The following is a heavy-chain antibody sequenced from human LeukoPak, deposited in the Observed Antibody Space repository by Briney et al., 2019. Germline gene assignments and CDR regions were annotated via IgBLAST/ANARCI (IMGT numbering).Heavy chain of an antibody. D-gene: IGHD5-12*01. J-gene: IGHJ4*02. V-gene: IGHV3-30*03. CDR2: ISYDGSNK. CDR3: ARSAAAGRIVATFDY. CDR1: GFTFSTYN. Sequence: GGSLRLSCAASGFTFSTYNMNWVRQAPGKGLEWVAIISYDGSNKYYADSVKGRFTISRDKSKNTLYLQMNSLRGEDTAVYYCARSAAAGRIVATFDYWGQGTLVTVSS.